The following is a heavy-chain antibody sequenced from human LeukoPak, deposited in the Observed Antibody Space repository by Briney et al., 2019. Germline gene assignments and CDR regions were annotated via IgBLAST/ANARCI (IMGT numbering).Heavy chain of an antibody. D-gene: IGHD3-16*01. J-gene: IGHJ3*01. CDR2: IRHDGSHH. Sequence: GGSLRLSCEASGFNVSRNYMSWVRQAPGKGLEWVAFIRHDGSHHYHGDSVKGRFTISRDNSKNTLYLEMTSLRPEDTAVYYCAKVRLLGALDDAFDVWGQGTMVTV. CDR1: GFNVSRNY. CDR3: AKVRLLGALDDAFDV. V-gene: IGHV3-30*02.